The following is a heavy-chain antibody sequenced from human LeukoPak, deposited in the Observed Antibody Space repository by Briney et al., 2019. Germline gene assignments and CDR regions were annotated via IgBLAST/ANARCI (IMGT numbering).Heavy chain of an antibody. CDR1: GFTFSSYA. Sequence: GGSLRLSCAASGFTFSSYAMSWVRQAPGKGPEWVSAISGSGGSTYYADSVKGRFTISRDNSKNTLYLQMNSLRAEDTAVYYCAKSPGYSYGIDYWGQGTLVTVSS. V-gene: IGHV3-23*01. CDR3: AKSPGYSYGIDY. CDR2: ISGSGGST. D-gene: IGHD5-18*01. J-gene: IGHJ4*02.